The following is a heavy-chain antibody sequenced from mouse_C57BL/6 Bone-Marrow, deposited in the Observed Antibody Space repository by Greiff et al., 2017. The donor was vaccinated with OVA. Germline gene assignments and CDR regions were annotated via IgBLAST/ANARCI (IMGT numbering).Heavy chain of an antibody. J-gene: IGHJ2*01. D-gene: IGHD1-1*01. CDR1: GYTFTSYG. CDR3: ARGYYGSSYNY. Sequence: QVQLQQPGAELVRPGTSVKLSCKASGYTFTSYGISWVKQRPGQGLEWIGEIYPRSGNTYYNEKFKGKATLTADKSSSTAYMELRSLTSEDSAVYFCARGYYGSSYNYWGQGTTLTVSS. V-gene: IGHV1-81*01. CDR2: IYPRSGNT.